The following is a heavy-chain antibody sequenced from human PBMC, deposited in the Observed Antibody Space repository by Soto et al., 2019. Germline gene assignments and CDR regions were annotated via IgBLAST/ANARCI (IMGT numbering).Heavy chain of an antibody. Sequence: QVQLVQSGAEVKKPGASVKVSCKASGYTFTSYDINWVRQATGPGLEWKGWMNPNSGNTGYAQKYQRIGTMTRNTSINTAYMELSSLRSEDTAVYYWAREKGGSGFDPWRQGTLVTVSS. CDR1: GYTFTSYD. CDR2: MNPNSGNT. V-gene: IGHV1-8*01. J-gene: IGHJ5*02. CDR3: AREKGGSGFDP. D-gene: IGHD6-25*01.